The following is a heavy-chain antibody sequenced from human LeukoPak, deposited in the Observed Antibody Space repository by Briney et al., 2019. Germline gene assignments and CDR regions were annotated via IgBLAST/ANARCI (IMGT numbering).Heavy chain of an antibody. J-gene: IGHJ5*02. CDR2: INPSSGDT. D-gene: IGHD5-24*01. Sequence: GASVKVCCKACGYTFTGYYLHWVRQAPGQGLEWMGRINPSSGDTNYAQKSQGRVTMTRDTSISTAYLELSTLTSDDTAVYFCAREGRDGYLSWGQGTLVTVSS. CDR1: GYTFTGYY. CDR3: AREGRDGYLS. V-gene: IGHV1-2*02.